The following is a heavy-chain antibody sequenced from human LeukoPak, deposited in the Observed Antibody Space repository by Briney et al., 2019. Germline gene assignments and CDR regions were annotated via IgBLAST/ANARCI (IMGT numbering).Heavy chain of an antibody. CDR3: AKDERNWNYNLASQTYD. J-gene: IGHJ4*02. Sequence: GSLRLSCVASGFTFSTFAMNWVRQAPGKGLEWVSTISETGRSTYYADSVKGQFTISRDNSKNTLYLQMSSLRAEDTAVYYCAKDERNWNYNLASQTYDWGQGTLVTVSS. CDR1: GFTFSTFA. D-gene: IGHD1-7*01. V-gene: IGHV3-23*01. CDR2: ISETGRST.